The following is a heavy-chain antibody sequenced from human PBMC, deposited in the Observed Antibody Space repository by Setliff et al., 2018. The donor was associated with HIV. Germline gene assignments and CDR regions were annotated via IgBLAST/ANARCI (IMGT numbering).Heavy chain of an antibody. Sequence: GGSLRLSCAASGFTFSSYGMHWVRQAPGKGLEWVAVIWYDGSNKYYADSVKGRFTLSRGNSKNTLYLQMSSLRAEDTAVYYCAKDLGVSYYNFWSNYYGLDVWGQGTTVTVSS. CDR2: IWYDGSNK. J-gene: IGHJ6*02. CDR3: AKDLGVSYYNFWSNYYGLDV. V-gene: IGHV3-33*03. D-gene: IGHD3-3*01. CDR1: GFTFSSYG.